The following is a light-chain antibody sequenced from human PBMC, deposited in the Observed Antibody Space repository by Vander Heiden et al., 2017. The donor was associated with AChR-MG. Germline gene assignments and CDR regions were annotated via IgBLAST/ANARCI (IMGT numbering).Light chain of an antibody. CDR1: TSNLGTNF. CDR3: ASWDDSLSVWM. Sequence: QSLLTQPPSASGTPAPTVTIACSGTTSNLGTNFVYWYQQFPGTAPRLIMYRNSQRPSGVPERISGSKSGNSASLAISGLRSEDEADYYCASWDDSLSVWMFGGGTKLTAL. CDR2: RNS. V-gene: IGLV1-47*01. J-gene: IGLJ3*02.